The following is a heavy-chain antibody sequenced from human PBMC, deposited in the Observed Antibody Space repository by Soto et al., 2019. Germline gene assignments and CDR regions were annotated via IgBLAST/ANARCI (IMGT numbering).Heavy chain of an antibody. Sequence: GSLRLSCAASGFTFSSFAMSWVRQAPGKGLEWVSAISGSGHSTYYANSVKGRFTVSRDNSKDTLYLQMNSLRAEDTAVYYCAKVRPSLGGTGRGGMDVWGQGTTVTVSS. CDR3: AKVRPSLGGTGRGGMDV. J-gene: IGHJ6*02. V-gene: IGHV3-23*01. CDR2: ISGSGHST. D-gene: IGHD3-16*01. CDR1: GFTFSSFA.